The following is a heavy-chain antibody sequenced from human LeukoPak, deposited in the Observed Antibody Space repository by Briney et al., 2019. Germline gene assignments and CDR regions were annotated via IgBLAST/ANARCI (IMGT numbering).Heavy chain of an antibody. Sequence: RPGGSLRLSCAASGFTFDDYGMSWVRQAPGKGLEWVSGINWNGGSTGYADSVKGRFTISRDNAKNSLYLQMNSLRAEDTALYYCAREGVATIWGTYYYYMDVWGKGTTVTVSS. CDR2: INWNGGST. CDR1: GFTFDDYG. J-gene: IGHJ6*03. CDR3: AREGVATIWGTYYYYMDV. V-gene: IGHV3-20*04. D-gene: IGHD5-12*01.